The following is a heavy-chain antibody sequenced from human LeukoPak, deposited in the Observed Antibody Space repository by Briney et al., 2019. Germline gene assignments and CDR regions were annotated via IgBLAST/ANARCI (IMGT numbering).Heavy chain of an antibody. Sequence: KSGGSLRLSCAASGFTFSASAMNWVRQAPGKGLEWVSSISSSSSYIYYADSVKGRFTISRDNAKNSLYLQMNSLRAEDTAVYYCARGSGDAFDIWGQGTMVTVSS. CDR2: ISSSSSYI. J-gene: IGHJ3*02. V-gene: IGHV3-21*01. CDR1: GFTFSASA. CDR3: ARGSGDAFDI.